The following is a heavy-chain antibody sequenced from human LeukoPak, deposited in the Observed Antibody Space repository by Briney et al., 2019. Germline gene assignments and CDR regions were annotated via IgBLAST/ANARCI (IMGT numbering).Heavy chain of an antibody. CDR3: AKADGGQWPSSYYYYYMDV. CDR2: MSSSSSTI. CDR1: EFTFSSYS. D-gene: IGHD6-19*01. V-gene: IGHV3-48*01. Sequence: GGSLRLSCAASEFTFSSYSMNWVRQAPGKGLEWISYMSSSSSTIYYADSVKGRFTISRDNSKNTLYLQMNSLRAEDTAVYYCAKADGGQWPSSYYYYYMDVWGKGTTVTVSS. J-gene: IGHJ6*03.